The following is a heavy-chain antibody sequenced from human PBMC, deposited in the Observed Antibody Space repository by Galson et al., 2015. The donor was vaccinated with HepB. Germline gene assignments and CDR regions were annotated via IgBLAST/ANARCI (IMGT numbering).Heavy chain of an antibody. CDR2: IWYDGSNK. Sequence: SLRLSCAASGFTFSSYGMHWVRQAPGKGLEWVAVIWYDGSNKYYADSVKGRFTISRDNSKNTLYLQMNSLRAEDTAVYYCAKVAFGGVIVILLPPYYFDYWGQGTLVTVSS. CDR3: AKVAFGGVIVILLPPYYFDY. D-gene: IGHD3-16*02. V-gene: IGHV3-33*06. CDR1: GFTFSSYG. J-gene: IGHJ4*02.